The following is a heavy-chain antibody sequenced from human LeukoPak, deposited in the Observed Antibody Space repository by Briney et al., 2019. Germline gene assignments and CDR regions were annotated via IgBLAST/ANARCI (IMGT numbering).Heavy chain of an antibody. J-gene: IGHJ2*01. Sequence: KSSETLSLTCGVSGYSISSGYQWAWIRQSPGKGLEWIGSIYHSGSAHYNPSLKSRVTISVETSKNQFSLNMYSVTAADTAVYYCARLRWEITHYWYFDLWGRGALVTVSS. D-gene: IGHD4-23*01. CDR1: GYSISSGYQ. CDR3: ARLRWEITHYWYFDL. V-gene: IGHV4-38-2*01. CDR2: IYHSGSA.